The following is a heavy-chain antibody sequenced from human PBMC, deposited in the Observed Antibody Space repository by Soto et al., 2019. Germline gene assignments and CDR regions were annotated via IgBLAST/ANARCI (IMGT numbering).Heavy chain of an antibody. V-gene: IGHV1-69*08. CDR1: GGTFSIYT. Sequence: QVQLVQSGAEVKRPGSSINISCKASGGTFSIYTVSWVRQPPGQGLEWMGRFIPMIGTANYAQNFQGRVTLSAHKSATTAYMDLSILTPQYTALYYCAGVDATLAADRPGAFDVWGQGTAVTVS. CDR2: FIPMIGTA. CDR3: AGVDATLAADRPGAFDV. D-gene: IGHD2-15*01. J-gene: IGHJ3*01.